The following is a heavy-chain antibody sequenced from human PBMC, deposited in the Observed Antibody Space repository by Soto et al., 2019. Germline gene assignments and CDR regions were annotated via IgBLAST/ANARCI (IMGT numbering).Heavy chain of an antibody. CDR2: IDPSDSYT. Sequence: RESLRVSCKGSGYSFTSYWISWVRQMPGKGLEWMGRIDPSDSYTNYSPSFQGHVTISADKSISTAYLQWSSLKASDTAMYYCARSRLRGGSHYYVMAVCGQGTTVIVSS. J-gene: IGHJ6*02. CDR1: GYSFTSYW. V-gene: IGHV5-10-1*01. D-gene: IGHD2-15*01. CDR3: ARSRLRGGSHYYVMAV.